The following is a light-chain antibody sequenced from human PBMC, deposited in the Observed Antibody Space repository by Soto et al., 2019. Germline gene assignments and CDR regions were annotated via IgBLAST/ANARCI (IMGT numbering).Light chain of an antibody. V-gene: IGLV1-44*01. CDR2: SDD. CDR1: SSNIGSNA. Sequence: QSVLTQPPSASGTPGQRVTISCSGSSSNIGSNAVNWYQHLPGTAPKLLIYSDDQRPSGVPGRFSGSKSCTSASLAISGLQSEDEADYYCSSYTTIKTVVFGGGTKVTVL. CDR3: SSYTTIKTVV. J-gene: IGLJ2*01.